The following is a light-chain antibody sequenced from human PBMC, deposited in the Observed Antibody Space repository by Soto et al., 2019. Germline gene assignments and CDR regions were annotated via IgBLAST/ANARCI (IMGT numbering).Light chain of an antibody. CDR2: AAS. Sequence: DIQMTQSPSSLSASVGDRVTITCRASQSISTYFNWYQQKVGKAPKHLIYAASSLQRGVPSRFSGSGSGTDCTLTISSLQPEDFATYYCQQSYSTPRTFGQGTKLEIK. J-gene: IGKJ2*02. V-gene: IGKV1-39*01. CDR3: QQSYSTPRT. CDR1: QSISTY.